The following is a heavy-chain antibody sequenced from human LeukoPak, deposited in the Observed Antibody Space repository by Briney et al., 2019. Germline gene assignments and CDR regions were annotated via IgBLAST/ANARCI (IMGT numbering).Heavy chain of an antibody. V-gene: IGHV5-51*01. CDR2: IYPGDSHT. CDR1: GYSFTNYW. Sequence: GESLKISCKGSGYSFTNYWIGWVRQMPGKGLEWMGIIYPGDSHTRYSPSFQGQVTISADKSISTAYLQWSSLKASDTAVYYSAKGLMDSSSSYFDYWGQGTLVTVSS. J-gene: IGHJ4*02. D-gene: IGHD6-6*01. CDR3: AKGLMDSSSSYFDY.